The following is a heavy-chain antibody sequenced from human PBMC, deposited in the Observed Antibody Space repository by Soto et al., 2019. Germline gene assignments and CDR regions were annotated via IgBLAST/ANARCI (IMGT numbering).Heavy chain of an antibody. V-gene: IGHV4-4*02. CDR2: IYHSGGT. CDR1: GGSVTSHNY. Sequence: SETLSLTWAVSGGSVTSHNYWSWVRQPPGKGLEWIGEIYHSGGTNYNPSLKSRVTISVDTSKNQFSLKLSSVTAADTAVYYCARRYYDILTGYSHFDYWGQGTLVTVSS. D-gene: IGHD3-9*01. J-gene: IGHJ4*02. CDR3: ARRYYDILTGYSHFDY.